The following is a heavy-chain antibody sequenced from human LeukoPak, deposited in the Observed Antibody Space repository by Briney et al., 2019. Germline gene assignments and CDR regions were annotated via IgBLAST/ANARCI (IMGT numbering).Heavy chain of an antibody. Sequence: PGGSLRLSCAASGFTFSSYWMSWVRQAPGKGLEWVANIKQDGSEKYYVDSVKGRFTISRDNAKNSLYLQMNSLRAEDTAVYYCARDPSPEYSSSWWGNWFDPWGQGTLVTVSS. CDR2: IKQDGSEK. J-gene: IGHJ5*02. CDR3: ARDPSPEYSSSWWGNWFDP. CDR1: GFTFSSYW. V-gene: IGHV3-7*01. D-gene: IGHD6-13*01.